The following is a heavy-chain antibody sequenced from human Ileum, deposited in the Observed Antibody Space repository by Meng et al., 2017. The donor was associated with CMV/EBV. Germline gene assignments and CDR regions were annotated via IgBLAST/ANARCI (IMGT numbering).Heavy chain of an antibody. D-gene: IGHD1-26*01. Sequence: QVHLVQSGSEVKKPGASVKGSCQTSGYTFTRNNTIWVRQAPGQGPEWMGWINTNTGNPTYAQGFTGRFVFSLDTSVNTAYLQITSLKPEDTAVYYCARDGLSGRYFDYWGQGSLVTVSS. CDR3: ARDGLSGRYFDY. CDR1: GYTFTRNN. V-gene: IGHV7-4-1*02. J-gene: IGHJ4*02. CDR2: INTNTGNP.